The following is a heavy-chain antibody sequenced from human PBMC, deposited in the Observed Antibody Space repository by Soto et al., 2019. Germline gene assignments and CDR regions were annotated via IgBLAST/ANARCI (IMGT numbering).Heavy chain of an antibody. V-gene: IGHV3-66*01. J-gene: IGHJ6*03. Sequence: EVQLVESGGDLVQPGGSLRLSCAASGFTVSSKYMSWVRQAPGKGLEWVSLIQSGGSTYYAGSVKGRFTXSRDXSXNTXXXXXXXXXXXXXXXXXXXXXXVXXXGGRCYGVPMDVWGKGTXVTVS. CDR2: IQSGGST. CDR3: XXXXVXXXGGRCYGVPMDV. CDR1: GFTVSSKY. D-gene: IGHD2-15*01.